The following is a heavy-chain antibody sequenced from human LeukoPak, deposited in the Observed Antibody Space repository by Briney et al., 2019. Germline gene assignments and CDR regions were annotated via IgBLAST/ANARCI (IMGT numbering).Heavy chain of an antibody. Sequence: SETLSLTCTVSGGSISSSSYYWGWIRQPPGKGLEWIGSIYYSGSTYYNPSLKSRVTISVDTSKNQFSLKLSSVTAADTAVYYCARVRLWFYYYYMDVWGKGTTVTVSS. CDR3: ARVRLWFYYYYMDV. CDR1: GGSISSSSYY. CDR2: IYYSGST. J-gene: IGHJ6*03. D-gene: IGHD5-18*01. V-gene: IGHV4-39*01.